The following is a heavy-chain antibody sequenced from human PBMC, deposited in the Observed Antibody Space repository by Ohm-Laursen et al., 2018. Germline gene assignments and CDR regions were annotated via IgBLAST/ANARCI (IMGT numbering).Heavy chain of an antibody. V-gene: IGHV3-9*01. CDR2: ISWNSGSI. Sequence: SLRLSCSASGFTFNDYAMHWVRQAPGKGLEWVSGISWNSGSIGYADSVKGRFTISRDNAKNSLYLQMNSLRAEDTALYYCAKDRDYGDRSFDYWGQGTLVTVS. J-gene: IGHJ4*02. D-gene: IGHD4-17*01. CDR3: AKDRDYGDRSFDY. CDR1: GFTFNDYA.